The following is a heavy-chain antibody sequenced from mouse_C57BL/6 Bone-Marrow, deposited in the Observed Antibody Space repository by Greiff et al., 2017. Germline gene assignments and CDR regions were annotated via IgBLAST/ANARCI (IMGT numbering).Heavy chain of an antibody. Sequence: QVQLQQSGAALVRPGASVTLSCKASGYTFTDSEMHWVQQTPVHGLEWIGAIDPETGGTAYNQKFKGKAILTADKSSSTAYMELRSLTSEDSAVYDCTRRDYDYDVDDWGQGTTLTVSS. CDR1: GYTFTDSE. CDR3: TRRDYDYDVDD. V-gene: IGHV1-15*01. D-gene: IGHD2-4*01. J-gene: IGHJ2*01. CDR2: IDPETGGT.